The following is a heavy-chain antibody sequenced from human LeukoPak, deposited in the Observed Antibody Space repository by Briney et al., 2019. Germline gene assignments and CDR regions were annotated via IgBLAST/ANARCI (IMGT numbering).Heavy chain of an antibody. J-gene: IGHJ3*02. Sequence: PGGSLRLPCAASGFTFSSYGMHWVRQAPGKGLEWVAVISYDGSNKYYADSVKGRFTISRDNSKNTLYLQMNSLRAEDTAVYYCAKLSYDAFDIWGQGTMVTVSS. CDR2: ISYDGSNK. CDR1: GFTFSSYG. V-gene: IGHV3-30*18. CDR3: AKLSYDAFDI.